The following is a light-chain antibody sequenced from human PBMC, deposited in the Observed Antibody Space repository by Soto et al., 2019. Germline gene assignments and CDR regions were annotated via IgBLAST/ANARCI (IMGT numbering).Light chain of an antibody. CDR3: QQYSQWPT. CDR2: DTA. Sequence: EIVMTQSPVTLSVSPGERATLSCRASESVSGNLPWYQQKPGQAPRLLIYDTASRATAIPARFSGSGSGTEFTLTISSLQSEDFAVYYCQQYSQWPTFGQGTRLEIK. J-gene: IGKJ5*01. V-gene: IGKV3-15*01. CDR1: ESVSGN.